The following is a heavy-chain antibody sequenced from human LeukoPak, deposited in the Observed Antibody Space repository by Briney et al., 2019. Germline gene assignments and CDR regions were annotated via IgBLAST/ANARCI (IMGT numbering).Heavy chain of an antibody. Sequence: GGSLRLSCAASGFTVSSNYMSWVRQAPGKGLEWVSVIYSGGSTYYADSVKGRFTISRDNSKNTLYLQMNSLRAEDTAVYYCARGAGNSGYYYYYYMDVWGKGTTVTVSS. CDR1: GFTVSSNY. CDR2: IYSGGST. J-gene: IGHJ6*03. D-gene: IGHD4-23*01. V-gene: IGHV3-53*01. CDR3: ARGAGNSGYYYYYYMDV.